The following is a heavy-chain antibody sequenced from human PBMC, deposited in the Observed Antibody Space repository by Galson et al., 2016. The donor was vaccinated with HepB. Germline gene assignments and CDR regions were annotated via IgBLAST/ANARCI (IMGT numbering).Heavy chain of an antibody. D-gene: IGHD3-3*01. V-gene: IGHV3-21*01. J-gene: IGHJ4*02. CDR1: GFTFSSYN. CDR3: ARAPAPDFWELLKDYFDC. Sequence: SLRLSCAASGFTFSSYNFNWVRQAPGKGLEWVASITYSGTYIYYSDSVKGRFTISRENANSSLYLQMNNLTTDDTAFYYCARAPAPDFWELLKDYFDCWGQGTLVTVSS. CDR2: ITYSGTYI.